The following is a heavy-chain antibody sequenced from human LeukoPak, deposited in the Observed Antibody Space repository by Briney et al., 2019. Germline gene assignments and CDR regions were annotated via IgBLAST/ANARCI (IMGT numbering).Heavy chain of an antibody. CDR2: IKQDGSEK. CDR3: ARLVKQLTFWD. Sequence: GGSLRLSCAASGFTFNYYWMTWVRQAPGKGLEWVANIKQDGSEKYYVDSVKGRFSISRDNAKNSLYLQMNSLRAEDTAVYYCARLVKQLTFWDWGQGTLVTVSS. CDR1: GFTFNYYW. D-gene: IGHD6-13*01. J-gene: IGHJ4*02. V-gene: IGHV3-7*01.